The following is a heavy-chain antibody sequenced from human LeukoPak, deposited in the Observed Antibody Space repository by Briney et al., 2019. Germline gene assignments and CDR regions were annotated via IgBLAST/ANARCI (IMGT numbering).Heavy chain of an antibody. J-gene: IGHJ6*03. V-gene: IGHV3-21*01. CDR3: ARMKTYRGYCSSTSCSRPYYMDV. D-gene: IGHD2-2*01. CDR1: GFTFSSYS. Sequence: VTLGGSLRLSCAASGFTFSSYSTNWVRQAPGKGLEWVSSISSSSSYIYYADSVKGRFTISRDNAKNSLYLQMNSLRAEDTAVYYCARMKTYRGYCSSTSCSRPYYMDVWGKGTTVTVSS. CDR2: ISSSSSYI.